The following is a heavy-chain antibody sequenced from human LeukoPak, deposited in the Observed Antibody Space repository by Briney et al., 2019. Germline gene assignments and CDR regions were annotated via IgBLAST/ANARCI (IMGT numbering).Heavy chain of an antibody. D-gene: IGHD1-26*01. CDR2: IYYSGSS. J-gene: IGHJ5*02. CDR3: VRHRSGQAWLDP. CDR1: GDSVTSRSYC. Sequence: SETLSLTCTVAGDSVTSRSYCWGWIRQPPGKGLEWIGCIYYSGSSFYNSSLNSRVTISVDTSKNEFSLRLQSVTATDTALYYCVRHRSGQAWLDPWGQGTLVTVS. V-gene: IGHV4-39*01.